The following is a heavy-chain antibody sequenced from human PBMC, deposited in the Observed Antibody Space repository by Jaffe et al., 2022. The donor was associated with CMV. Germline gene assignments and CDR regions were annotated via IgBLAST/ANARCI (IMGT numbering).Heavy chain of an antibody. CDR2: IRSKAYGGTT. CDR3: TRDSPYYDILTGYYPYYYYYMDV. V-gene: IGHV3-49*04. CDR1: GFTFGDYA. Sequence: EVQLVESGGGLVQPGRSLRLSCTASGFTFGDYAMSWVRQAPGKGLEWVGFIRSKAYGGTTEYAASVKGRFTISRDDSKSIAYLQMNSLKTEDTAVYYCTRDSPYYDILTGYYPYYYYYMDVWGKGTTVTVSS. D-gene: IGHD3-9*01. J-gene: IGHJ6*03.